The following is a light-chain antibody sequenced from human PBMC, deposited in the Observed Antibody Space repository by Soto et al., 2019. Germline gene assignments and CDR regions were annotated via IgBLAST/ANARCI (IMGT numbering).Light chain of an antibody. J-gene: IGKJ1*01. V-gene: IGKV1-5*01. Sequence: DIPMTQSPSTLSASVGDRVTITCRASQSVSNWLAWYQQKPGKAPKLLIYDASNLESGVPSRFSGSGSGTEFTLTISSLQPDDFATYYCQQYETYAWTFGQGTKVEI. CDR2: DAS. CDR1: QSVSNW. CDR3: QQYETYAWT.